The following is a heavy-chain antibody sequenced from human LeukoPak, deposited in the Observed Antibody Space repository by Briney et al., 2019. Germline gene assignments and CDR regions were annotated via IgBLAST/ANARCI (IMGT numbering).Heavy chain of an antibody. CDR2: ITSSGDRT. CDR1: GFTFSNYA. J-gene: IGHJ4*02. Sequence: GGSLRLSCAASGFTFSNYAMSWVRQAPGRGLEWVSSITSSGDRTYYADSVQGRFTISRDNSKNTLYLQMNSLRAEDTAMYYCAKNTGTYDGLIDSWGQGTLVTVSS. D-gene: IGHD1-26*01. CDR3: AKNTGTYDGLIDS. V-gene: IGHV3-23*01.